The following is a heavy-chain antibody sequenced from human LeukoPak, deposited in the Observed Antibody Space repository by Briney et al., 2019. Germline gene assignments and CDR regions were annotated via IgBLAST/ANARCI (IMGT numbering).Heavy chain of an antibody. J-gene: IGHJ4*02. CDR1: GFTFSTYN. D-gene: IGHD3-16*01. CDR2: ISYDGGDK. V-gene: IGHV3-30*18. CDR3: VKEGVEYSYSYGDY. Sequence: GGSLRLSCAASGFTFSTYNMNWVRQAPGKGLEWVALISYDGGDKYYAESMKGRITISRDNAENTLYLQMNNLRPDDTAFYFCVKEGVEYSYSYGDYWGQGTLVTVSS.